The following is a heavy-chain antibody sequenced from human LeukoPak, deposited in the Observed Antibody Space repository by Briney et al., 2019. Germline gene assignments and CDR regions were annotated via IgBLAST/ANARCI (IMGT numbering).Heavy chain of an antibody. CDR2: IYYSGST. D-gene: IGHD3-9*01. CDR3: ARTKYDILTGYYNLWYFDY. Sequence: PSETLSLTCTVSGGSISSYYWSWVRQPPGKGLEWIGYIYYSGSTNYNPSLKSRVTISVDTSKNQFSLKLSSVTAADTAVYYCARTKYDILTGYYNLWYFDYWGQGTLVTVSS. CDR1: GGSISSYY. V-gene: IGHV4-59*01. J-gene: IGHJ4*02.